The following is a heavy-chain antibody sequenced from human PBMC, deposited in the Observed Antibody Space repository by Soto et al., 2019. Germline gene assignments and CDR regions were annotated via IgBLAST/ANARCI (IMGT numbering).Heavy chain of an antibody. J-gene: IGHJ4*02. D-gene: IGHD3-16*01. Sequence: PGGSLRLSCAASGFTFSSHGMSWVRQAPGKGLEWVSTISGSGGTTYYADSVKGRFSISRDNSKSTLYLQMNSLRAEDTAVYYCAKYYGYNFDYWGQGTPVTVSS. CDR3: AKYYGYNFDY. CDR2: ISGSGGTT. V-gene: IGHV3-23*01. CDR1: GFTFSSHG.